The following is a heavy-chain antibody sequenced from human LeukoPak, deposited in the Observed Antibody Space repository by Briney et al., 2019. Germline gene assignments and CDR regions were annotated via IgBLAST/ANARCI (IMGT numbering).Heavy chain of an antibody. Sequence: VKVSCKASGGTFSSYAIGWVRQAPGQGLEWMGGIIPIFGPANYAQKFQGRVTIAADESTSTAYMELSSLRSEDTAVYYCARAPYCSGGSCYSDYYYYYGMDVWGKGTTVTVSS. D-gene: IGHD2-15*01. CDR1: GGTFSSYA. V-gene: IGHV1-69*01. CDR2: IIPIFGPA. J-gene: IGHJ6*04. CDR3: ARAPYCSGGSCYSDYYYYYGMDV.